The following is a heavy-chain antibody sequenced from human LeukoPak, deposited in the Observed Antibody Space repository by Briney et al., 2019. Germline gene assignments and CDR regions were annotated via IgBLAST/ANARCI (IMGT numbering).Heavy chain of an antibody. J-gene: IGHJ5*02. D-gene: IGHD3-10*01. CDR1: GGSISSYY. Sequence: PSETLSLTCTVSGGSISSYYWSWIRQPPGKGLEWIGYIYYSGSTNYNPSLKSRVTISVDTSKNQFSLKLSSVTAADTAVYYCARERYYYGSGSDYNGWFDPWGQGTLVTVSS. CDR2: IYYSGST. CDR3: ARERYYYGSGSDYNGWFDP. V-gene: IGHV4-59*01.